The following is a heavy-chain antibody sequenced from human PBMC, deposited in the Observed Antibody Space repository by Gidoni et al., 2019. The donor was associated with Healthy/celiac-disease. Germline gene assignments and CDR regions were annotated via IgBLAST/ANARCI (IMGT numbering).Heavy chain of an antibody. J-gene: IGHJ6*03. CDR2: IWYDGTNK. Sequence: QLQLVESGGGVVQPGRSLRLSCAASGFTVSTFGMHWVRQAPGKGLEWVALIWYDGTNKYYADSVKGRFTISRDNSKNTLYLQMNSLRAEDTAIYYCAREHQGVYYYYYMDVWGKGTTVTVSS. D-gene: IGHD2-2*01. CDR1: GFTVSTFG. CDR3: AREHQGVYYYYYMDV. V-gene: IGHV3-33*01.